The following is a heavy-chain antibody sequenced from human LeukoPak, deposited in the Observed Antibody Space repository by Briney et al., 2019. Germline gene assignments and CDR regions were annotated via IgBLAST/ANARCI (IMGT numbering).Heavy chain of an antibody. CDR1: GFTFRSYA. D-gene: IGHD3-10*01. CDR2: ISDDGSRQ. Sequence: GGSLRLSCAASGFTFRSYAMHWVRQAPGKGLEWVAVISDDGSRQHYADFLEGRFTISRDNSKNTVSLQMSSLTSEDTAVYYCARVKRLLWFGELMGAPNWFDPWGQGTLVTVSS. CDR3: ARVKRLLWFGELMGAPNWFDP. J-gene: IGHJ5*02. V-gene: IGHV3-30*15.